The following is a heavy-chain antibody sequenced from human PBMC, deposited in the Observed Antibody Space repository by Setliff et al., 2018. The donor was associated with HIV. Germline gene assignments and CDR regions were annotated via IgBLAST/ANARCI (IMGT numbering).Heavy chain of an antibody. D-gene: IGHD3-22*01. Sequence: ASVKVSCQASGYTFSSYDISWVRQATGQGLEWMGWMNPNSGNTGYAQKFQGRVTMTRDTSISTAYMELNNLKFEDTAVYYCARARRDSYDRGRRNHYYIDVWGKGTTVTVSS. CDR2: MNPNSGNT. CDR1: GYTFSSYD. J-gene: IGHJ6*03. CDR3: ARARRDSYDRGRRNHYYIDV. V-gene: IGHV1-8*02.